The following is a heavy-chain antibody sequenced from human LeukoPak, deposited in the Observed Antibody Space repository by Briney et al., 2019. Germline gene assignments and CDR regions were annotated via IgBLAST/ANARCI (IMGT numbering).Heavy chain of an antibody. J-gene: IGHJ6*02. CDR3: ARDRRSTLYYYYGMDV. V-gene: IGHV4-59*01. D-gene: IGHD1-1*01. Sequence: SETLSLTCTVSGGSISSYYWSWIRQPPGKGLEWIGYIYYSGSTNYNPSLKSRVTISVDTSKNQFSLKLSSVTAEGTAVYYCARDRRSTLYYYYGMDVWGQGTTVTVSS. CDR1: GGSISSYY. CDR2: IYYSGST.